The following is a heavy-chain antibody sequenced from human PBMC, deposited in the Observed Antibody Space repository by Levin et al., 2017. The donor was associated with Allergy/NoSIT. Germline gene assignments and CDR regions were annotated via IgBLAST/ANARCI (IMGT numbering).Heavy chain of an antibody. CDR3: AKDHKPGDEWYFDL. D-gene: IGHD7-27*01. V-gene: IGHV3-30*18. CDR1: GFTFSSYG. CDR2: ISYDGSNK. J-gene: IGHJ2*01. Sequence: GESLKTSCAASGFTFSSYGMHWVRQAPGKGLEWVAVISYDGSNKYYADSVKGRFTISRDNSKNTLYLQMNSLRAEDTAVYYCAKDHKPGDEWYFDLWGRGTLVTVSS.